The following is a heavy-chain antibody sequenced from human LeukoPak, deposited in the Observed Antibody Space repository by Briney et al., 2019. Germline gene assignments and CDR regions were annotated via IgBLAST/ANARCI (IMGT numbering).Heavy chain of an antibody. Sequence: GGSLRLSCVDSGFTFTNYNMNWVRQAPGKAMEWVSAISGSGGSTYYADSVKGRFTISRDNSKNTLYLQMNSLRAEDTAVYYCAKVGSWTHFDYWGQGTLVTVSS. V-gene: IGHV3-23*01. J-gene: IGHJ4*02. CDR1: GFTFTNYN. D-gene: IGHD3/OR15-3a*01. CDR2: ISGSGGST. CDR3: AKVGSWTHFDY.